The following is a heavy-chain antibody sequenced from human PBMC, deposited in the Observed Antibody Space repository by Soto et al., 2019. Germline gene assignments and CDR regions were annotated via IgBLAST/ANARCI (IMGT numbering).Heavy chain of an antibody. V-gene: IGHV4-34*01. CDR3: ARPRGQLVGAKSFDY. CDR2: INHSGST. J-gene: IGHJ4*02. CDR1: GGSFSGYY. D-gene: IGHD6-13*01. Sequence: SETLSLTCAVYGGSFSGYYWSWIRQPPGKGLEWIGEINHSGSTNYNPSLKSRVTISVDTSKNQFSLKLSSVTAADTAVYYCARPRGQLVGAKSFDYWGQGTLVTVSS.